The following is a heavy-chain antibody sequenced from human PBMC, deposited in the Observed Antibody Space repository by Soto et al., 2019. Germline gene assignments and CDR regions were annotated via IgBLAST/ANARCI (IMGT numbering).Heavy chain of an antibody. D-gene: IGHD6-19*01. J-gene: IGHJ4*02. CDR1: GFTFSNAW. CDR3: TASELMAVSCDY. CDR2: IKSKTDGGTT. V-gene: IGHV3-15*01. Sequence: GGSLRLSCAASGFTFSNAWMSWVRQAPGKGLEWVGRIKSKTDGGTTDYAAPVKGRFTISRDDSKNTLYLQMNSLKTEDTAVYDCTASELMAVSCDYWGQGTLVTVSS.